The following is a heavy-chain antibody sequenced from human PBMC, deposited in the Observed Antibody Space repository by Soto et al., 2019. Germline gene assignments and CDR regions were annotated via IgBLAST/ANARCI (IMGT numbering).Heavy chain of an antibody. Sequence: GTSVKLSSEASGDACTDYSMHWVRQAPRQGLEWMGWINPNSGGTNYAQKFQGRVTMTRDTSISTAYMELSRLRSDDTAVYYCARDNSGYGNWGQGTLVTVSS. J-gene: IGHJ4*02. CDR1: GDACTDYS. CDR3: ARDNSGYGN. V-gene: IGHV1-2*02. D-gene: IGHD5-12*01. CDR2: INPNSGGT.